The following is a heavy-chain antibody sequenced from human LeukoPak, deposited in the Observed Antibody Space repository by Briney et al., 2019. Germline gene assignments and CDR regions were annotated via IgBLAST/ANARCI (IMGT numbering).Heavy chain of an antibody. D-gene: IGHD6-19*01. CDR1: GLTFDDYG. CDR2: INWNGGST. CDR3: ARGRHTFIAVDYFDY. J-gene: IGHJ4*02. Sequence: GGSLRLSCAASGLTFDDYGMSWVRQVPGKGLEWVSGINWNGGSTGYADSVKGRFTISRDNAKNSLYLQMNSLRAEDSALYYCARGRHTFIAVDYFDYWGQGTLVTVSS. V-gene: IGHV3-20*04.